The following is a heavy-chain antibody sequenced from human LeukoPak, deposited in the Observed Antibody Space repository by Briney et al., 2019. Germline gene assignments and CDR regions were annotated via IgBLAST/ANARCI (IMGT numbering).Heavy chain of an antibody. V-gene: IGHV3-23*01. CDR1: GFTFSSYA. Sequence: TGGSLRLSCAASGFTFSSYAMSWVRQAPGKGLEWVSGIGGSGATTYFADSVKGRFTISRDNSKNTLYLQMNNLRAEDTAIYYCAKGYSGFYNFDYWGQGTLVTVSS. J-gene: IGHJ4*02. CDR3: AKGYSGFYNFDY. CDR2: IGGSGATT. D-gene: IGHD1-26*01.